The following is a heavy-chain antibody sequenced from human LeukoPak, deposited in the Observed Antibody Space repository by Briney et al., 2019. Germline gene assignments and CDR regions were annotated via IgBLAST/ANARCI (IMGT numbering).Heavy chain of an antibody. Sequence: GGSLRLSCTASGFTFSDYYMSWIRQAPGKGLEWVSYVSQSGTTIYYADSVKGRFAISRDNGKNSLYLQMNSLRAEDTGMYYCAREGHTYGSDYWGQGTLVTVSS. CDR1: GFTFSDYY. V-gene: IGHV3-11*01. J-gene: IGHJ4*02. CDR3: AREGHTYGSDY. D-gene: IGHD3-10*01. CDR2: VSQSGTTI.